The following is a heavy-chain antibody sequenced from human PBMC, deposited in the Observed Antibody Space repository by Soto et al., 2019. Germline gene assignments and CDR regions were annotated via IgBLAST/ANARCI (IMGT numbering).Heavy chain of an antibody. D-gene: IGHD4-17*01. CDR3: ARDSNYGGNSGYFDY. J-gene: IGHJ4*02. V-gene: IGHV3-33*01. CDR2: IWYDGSNK. CDR1: GFTFSSYG. Sequence: QVQLVESGGGVVQPGRSLRLSCAAYGFTFSSYGMHWVRQAPGKGLEWVAVIWYDGSNKYYADSVKGRFTISRDNSKNALDLQMNSLRAEDTAVYYCARDSNYGGNSGYFDYWGQGTLVTVSS.